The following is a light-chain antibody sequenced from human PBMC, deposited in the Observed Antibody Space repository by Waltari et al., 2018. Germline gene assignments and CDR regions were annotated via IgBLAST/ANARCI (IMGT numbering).Light chain of an antibody. CDR3: SSYAGKYV. V-gene: IGLV2-8*01. CDR1: SSDVGGNDY. Sequence: QSALTQFPSASGSPGQSVTISCTGTSSDVGGNDYISWYQQHPGKAPKVIIYEVYKRPSGVPDRFSGSKSGNTASLTVSGLQAEDEANYYCSSYAGKYVLGGGTKLTVL. CDR2: EVY. J-gene: IGLJ3*02.